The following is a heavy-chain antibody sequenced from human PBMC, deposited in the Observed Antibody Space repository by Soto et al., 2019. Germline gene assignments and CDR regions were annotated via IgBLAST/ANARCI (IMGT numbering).Heavy chain of an antibody. CDR3: ERALGGSYYYYGKDF. V-gene: IGHV3-53*01. Sequence: GGSLRLSCAASGFTVSSNYMSWVRQAPGKGLEWVSVIYSGGNTYYADSVKGRFTISRDNSKNTLYLQMNSLRAEDTAVYYCERALGGSYYYYGKDFWGEVNTLTV. D-gene: IGHD1-26*01. J-gene: IGHJ6*01. CDR1: GFTVSSNY. CDR2: IYSGGNT.